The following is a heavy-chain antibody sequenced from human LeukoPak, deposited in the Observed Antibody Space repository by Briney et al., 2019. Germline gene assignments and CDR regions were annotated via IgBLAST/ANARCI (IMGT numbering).Heavy chain of an antibody. CDR2: IRSDGSNK. J-gene: IGHJ4*02. D-gene: IGHD4-17*01. CDR3: AKEGDYGDPFDY. Sequence: GGSLRLSCAASGFTFSSYGMHWVRQAPDKGLEWVAFIRSDGSNKNYADSVKGRCTISRDNSKNTLYLQMNSLRGEDTAVYYCAKEGDYGDPFDYWGQGTLVTVSS. V-gene: IGHV3-30*02. CDR1: GFTFSSYG.